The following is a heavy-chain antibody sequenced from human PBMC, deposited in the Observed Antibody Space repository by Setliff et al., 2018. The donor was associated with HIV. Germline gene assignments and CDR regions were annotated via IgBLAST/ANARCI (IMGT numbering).Heavy chain of an antibody. Sequence: PSETLSLTCTVSGYSISSGYCWGWIRQPPGKGLEWIRSIYYSGRTYYNPSLKSRVTISVDTSKNQFSLKLSSVTAADTAVYYCARVGWDYYDSSGVGEFDYWGPGTLVTVSS. CDR1: GYSISSGYC. J-gene: IGHJ4*02. CDR3: ARVGWDYYDSSGVGEFDY. D-gene: IGHD3-22*01. CDR2: IYYSGRT. V-gene: IGHV4-38-2*02.